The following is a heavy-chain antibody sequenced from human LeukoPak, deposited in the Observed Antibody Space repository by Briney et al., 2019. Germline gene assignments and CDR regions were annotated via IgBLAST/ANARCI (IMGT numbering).Heavy chain of an antibody. CDR2: ISYDGSNK. J-gene: IGHJ4*02. CDR1: GFTFSSYA. D-gene: IGHD1-26*01. V-gene: IGHV3-30*04. Sequence: PGGSLRLSCAASGFTFSSYAMHWVGQAPGRGLEWWAVISYDGSNKYYADSVKGRFTISRDNSQNTLYLEMNSLRAEDTAVYYCARDGVGATGPFDYWGQGTLVTVSS. CDR3: ARDGVGATGPFDY.